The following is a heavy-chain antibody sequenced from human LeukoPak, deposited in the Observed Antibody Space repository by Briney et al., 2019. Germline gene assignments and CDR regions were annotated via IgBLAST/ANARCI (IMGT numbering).Heavy chain of an antibody. CDR3: ARRYSSSWYVGFFDP. V-gene: IGHV4-59*08. D-gene: IGHD6-13*01. J-gene: IGHJ5*02. CDR1: GASIRNYY. CDR2: IYYSGST. Sequence: SETLSLTCTVSGASIRNYYWSWTWQSPGKGLEWIGYIYYSGSTNYNPSLESRVAMSVDTSKNQFSLRLSSVTAADTAIYYCARRYSSSWYVGFFDPWGQGTLVTVSS.